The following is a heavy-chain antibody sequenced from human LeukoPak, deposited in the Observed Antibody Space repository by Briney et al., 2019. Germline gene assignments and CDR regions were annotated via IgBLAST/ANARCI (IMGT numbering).Heavy chain of an antibody. CDR1: GGTFSSYA. CDR2: IIPIFGTA. D-gene: IGHD3-9*01. CDR3: ARDPVVGYYDILTGI. Sequence: AASVKVSCKASGGTFSSYAISWVRQALGQGLEWMGRIIPIFGTANYAQKFQGRVTITTDESTSTAYMELSSLRSEDTAVYYCARDPVVGYYDILTGIWGQGTLVTVSS. J-gene: IGHJ4*02. V-gene: IGHV1-69*05.